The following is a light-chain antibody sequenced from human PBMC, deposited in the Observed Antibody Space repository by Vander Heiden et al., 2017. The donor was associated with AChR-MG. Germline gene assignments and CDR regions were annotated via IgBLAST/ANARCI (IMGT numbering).Light chain of an antibody. CDR1: QSVTSTY. Sequence: EIVFTQSPGTLSLSPGVVATLSCRDSQSVTSTYLACYQQNPGQAPRLLIYGASSRATGIPDRFSGSGSGTDFTLSISRLEPEDFAVYYCQQYGSSPWTFGQGTKVEIK. CDR3: QQYGSSPWT. CDR2: GAS. J-gene: IGKJ1*01. V-gene: IGKV3-20*01.